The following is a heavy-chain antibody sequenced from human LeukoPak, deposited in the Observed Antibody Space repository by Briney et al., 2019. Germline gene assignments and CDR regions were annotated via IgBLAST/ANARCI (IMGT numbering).Heavy chain of an antibody. CDR3: AKQTGAAPYYYYGMDV. D-gene: IGHD7-27*01. CDR1: GFTFSSYA. V-gene: IGHV3-23*01. CDR2: ISGSGGST. Sequence: GGSLRLCCAASGFTFSSYAMSWVRQAPGKGLEWVSAISGSGGSTYYADSVKGRFTISRDNSKNTLYLQMNSLRAEDTAVYYCAKQTGAAPYYYYGMDVWGQGTTVTVSS. J-gene: IGHJ6*02.